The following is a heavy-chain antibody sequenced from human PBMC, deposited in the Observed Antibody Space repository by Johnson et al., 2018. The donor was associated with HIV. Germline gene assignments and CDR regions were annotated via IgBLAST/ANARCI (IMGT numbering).Heavy chain of an antibody. J-gene: IGHJ3*02. V-gene: IGHV3-48*04. Sequence: VQLVESGGGLVQPGGSLRLSCAASGFTFSRYAMHWVRQAPGKGLASVSYISSSGSTISYADSVKGRFTISRDNAKNSLYLQMNSLRAEDTAVYYCASPATQQLVPVDAFDIWGQGTMVTVSS. CDR3: ASPATQQLVPVDAFDI. CDR2: ISSSGSTI. CDR1: GFTFSRYA. D-gene: IGHD6-13*01.